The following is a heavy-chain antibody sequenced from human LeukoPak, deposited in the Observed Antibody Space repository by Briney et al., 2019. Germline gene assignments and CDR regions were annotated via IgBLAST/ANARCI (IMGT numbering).Heavy chain of an antibody. CDR2: ISYDGSNK. CDR1: GFTFSSYA. D-gene: IGHD3-22*01. J-gene: IGHJ3*02. CDR3: AREPRLSIDSSGYWAGLFDDAFDI. V-gene: IGHV3-30*04. Sequence: GGSLRLSCAASGFTFSSYAMHWVRQAPGKGLEWVAVISYDGSNKYYADSVKGRFTISRDKSKNTLYLQMNSLRAEDTAVYYCAREPRLSIDSSGYWAGLFDDAFDIWGQGTMVTVSS.